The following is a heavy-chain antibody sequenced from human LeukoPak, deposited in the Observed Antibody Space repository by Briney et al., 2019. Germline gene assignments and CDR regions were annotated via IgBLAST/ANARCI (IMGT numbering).Heavy chain of an antibody. D-gene: IGHD2-2*01. J-gene: IGHJ5*02. CDR3: ARQVPRDIVVVPARPFDP. CDR2: IYHSGST. CDR1: GYSISSGYY. V-gene: IGHV4-38-2*01. Sequence: PSETLSLTCAVSGYSISSGYYWGWIRQPPGKGLEWIGSIYHSGSTYYNPSLKSRVTISVDTSKNLFSLKLSSVTAADTAVYYCARQVPRDIVVVPARPFDPWGQGTLVTVSS.